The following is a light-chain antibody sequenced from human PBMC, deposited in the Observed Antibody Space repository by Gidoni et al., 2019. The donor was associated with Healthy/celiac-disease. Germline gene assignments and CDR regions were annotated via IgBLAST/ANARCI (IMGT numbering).Light chain of an antibody. Sequence: QSALTQPASVSGSPGQSITISCTGTSSDVGGYNYVSWYQQHPGKAPKLMIYDVSNRPSGVSNRFSGSKSGNTASLTISGLQAEDEADYYCSSYTSSSTLVFGGGNKLXV. CDR3: SSYTSSSTLV. CDR2: DVS. J-gene: IGLJ2*01. CDR1: SSDVGGYNY. V-gene: IGLV2-14*01.